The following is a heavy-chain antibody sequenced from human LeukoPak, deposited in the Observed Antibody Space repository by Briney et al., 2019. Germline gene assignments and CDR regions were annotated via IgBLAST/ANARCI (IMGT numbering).Heavy chain of an antibody. CDR1: GFSFSNYG. V-gene: IGHV3-30*18. CDR3: AKGRGWEASYYYYYMDV. CDR2: ISYDGSNR. Sequence: GGSLRLSCAASGFSFSNYGMHWVRQAPGKGLEWVAVISYDGSNRYNADSVKGRFTISRDNSKNTLYLQMNSLRAEDTAVYYCAKGRGWEASYYYYYMDVWGRGTTVTISS. J-gene: IGHJ6*03. D-gene: IGHD1-26*01.